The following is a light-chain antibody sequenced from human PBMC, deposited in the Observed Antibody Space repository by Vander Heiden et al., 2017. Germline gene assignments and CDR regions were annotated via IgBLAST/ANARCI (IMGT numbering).Light chain of an antibody. CDR1: QSISSW. J-gene: IGKJ1*01. V-gene: IGKV1-5*01. Sequence: DIQMTQSPSTLSASVGDRVTITCRASQSISSWLAWYQQKPGKAPKLLIYGASSLESVVPSRFSGSGSGTEFTLTISSLQPDDSATYYCQQYINYSWTFGQGTKVVIK. CDR3: QQYINYSWT. CDR2: GAS.